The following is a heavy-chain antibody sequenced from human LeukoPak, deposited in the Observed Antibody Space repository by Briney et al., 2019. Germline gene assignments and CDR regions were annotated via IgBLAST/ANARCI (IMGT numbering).Heavy chain of an antibody. CDR3: ARDNYYDSSDYYLAD. Sequence: SETLSLTCTVTGGSISSYYWSWIRQPAGKGLEWIGRIYTSGSTNYNPSLKSRVTISVDTSKNQFSLKLSSVTAADTAVYYCARDNYYDSSDYYLADWGQGTLVTDSS. CDR2: IYTSGST. V-gene: IGHV4-4*07. D-gene: IGHD3-22*01. CDR1: GGSISSYY. J-gene: IGHJ4*02.